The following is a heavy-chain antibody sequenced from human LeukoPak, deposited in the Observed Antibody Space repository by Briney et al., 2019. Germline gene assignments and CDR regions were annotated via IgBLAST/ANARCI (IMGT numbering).Heavy chain of an antibody. Sequence: TSETLSLTCAVYGGSFSGYYWSWIRQPPGKGLEWIGEINHSGSTNYNPSLKSRVTISVDTSKNQFSLKLSSVTAADTAVYYCARLIIYRAFDPWGQGTLVTVSS. D-gene: IGHD3-10*01. CDR3: ARLIIYRAFDP. CDR1: GGSFSGYY. CDR2: INHSGST. J-gene: IGHJ5*02. V-gene: IGHV4-34*01.